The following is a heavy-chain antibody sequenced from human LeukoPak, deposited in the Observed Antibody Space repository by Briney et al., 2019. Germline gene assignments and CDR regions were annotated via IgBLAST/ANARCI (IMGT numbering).Heavy chain of an antibody. CDR2: IYYSGRT. V-gene: IGHV4-59*08. J-gene: IGHJ4*02. CDR1: GGSISDYY. CDR3: ARQVNYSSGWHIDY. Sequence: PSETLSLTCTVSGGSISDYYWNWMRQPPGKGLEWIGYIYYSGRTNYNPSLKSRVSISVDTSKNQFSLKLTSVTATDTAIYYCARQVNYSSGWHIDYWGQGTLVTVSS. D-gene: IGHD6-19*01.